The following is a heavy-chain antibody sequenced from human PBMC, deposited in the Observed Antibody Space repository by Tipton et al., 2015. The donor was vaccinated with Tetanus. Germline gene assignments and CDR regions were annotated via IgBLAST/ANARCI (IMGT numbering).Heavy chain of an antibody. D-gene: IGHD1-26*01. CDR3: ATGRTFDY. J-gene: IGHJ4*02. CDR2: ISSTSSYI. CDR1: GITINGYW. V-gene: IGHV3-21*01. Sequence: SLRLSCAASGITINGYWMNWVRQAPGKGLEWLSSISSTSSYIYYSDSVKGRFTVTRDNAKNSLSLQMKSLGDEDTAMYNCATGRTFDYWGQGTRVTVST.